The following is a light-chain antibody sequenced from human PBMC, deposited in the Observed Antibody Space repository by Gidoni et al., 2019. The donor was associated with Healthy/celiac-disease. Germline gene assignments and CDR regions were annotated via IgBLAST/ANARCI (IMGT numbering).Light chain of an antibody. CDR1: QSVSSY. CDR2: DAS. Sequence: EIVLTQSPATLSLSPREKATLSCRASQSVSSYLAWYQQTPGQAPRLLIYDASNRATGIPARFSGSGSGTDFTLTISSLEPEDFAVYYCQQRSNWPPKVTFGQGTRLEIK. V-gene: IGKV3-11*01. CDR3: QQRSNWPPKVT. J-gene: IGKJ5*01.